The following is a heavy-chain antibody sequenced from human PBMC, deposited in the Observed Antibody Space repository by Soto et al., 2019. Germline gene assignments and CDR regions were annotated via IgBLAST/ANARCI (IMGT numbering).Heavy chain of an antibody. CDR2: IIPMFGTA. Sequence: QVQLVQSGAEVKRPGSSVKVSCKASGGTFSTYAISWVRQAPGEGLEWMAGIIPMFGTAKYAQKFQGRVTITADESTSTAYMELSSLRSEDTAVYYCAAVGGGYYGRGYYFDYWGQGTLVTVSS. V-gene: IGHV1-69*01. J-gene: IGHJ4*02. CDR1: GGTFSTYA. D-gene: IGHD3-3*01. CDR3: AAVGGGYYGRGYYFDY.